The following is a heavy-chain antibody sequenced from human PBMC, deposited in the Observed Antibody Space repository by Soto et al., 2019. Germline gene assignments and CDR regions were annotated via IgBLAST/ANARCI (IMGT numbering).Heavy chain of an antibody. V-gene: IGHV4-39*01. J-gene: IGHJ4*02. CDR3: ARLGQGSSGWYNCFDY. CDR2: IYYSGST. Sequence: PSETLSLTCTVSGGSISSSSYYWGWIRQPPGKGLEWIGSIYYSGSTYYNPSLKSRVTISVDTSKNQFSLKLSSVTAADTAVYYCARLGQGSSGWYNCFDYWGQGTLVTVSS. D-gene: IGHD6-19*01. CDR1: GGSISSSSYY.